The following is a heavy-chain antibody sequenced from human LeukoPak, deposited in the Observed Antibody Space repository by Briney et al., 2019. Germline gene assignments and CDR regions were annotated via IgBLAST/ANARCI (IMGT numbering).Heavy chain of an antibody. CDR1: GFTFSNYA. J-gene: IGHJ4*02. CDR3: AREGRKYGSGSLYYFDY. V-gene: IGHV3-30-3*01. D-gene: IGHD3-10*01. CDR2: ISYDGHYK. Sequence: PGGSLRLSCAASGFTFSNYAMHWVRQAPGKGLEWVAVISYDGHYKYYADSVKGRFTISRDNSRNTLYLQMNSLRAEDTAVYYCAREGRKYGSGSLYYFDYWGQGTLVTVSS.